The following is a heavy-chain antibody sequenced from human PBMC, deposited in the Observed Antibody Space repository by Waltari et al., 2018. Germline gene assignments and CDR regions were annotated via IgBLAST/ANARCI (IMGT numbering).Heavy chain of an antibody. CDR2: IGYDGNP. CDR1: GGSFINYR. D-gene: IGHD3-3*01. CDR3: ARAPITVVPGTQKGGMDV. J-gene: IGHJ6*02. V-gene: IGHV4-34*01. Sequence: QVLLLQGGARPLKPSETLSLTCDLSGGSFINYRWNWIRQSPPKGLEWIGQIGYDGNPGYNPSLRGRVVICMDTSKNQFSMTLTSVTAADTAVYYCARAPITVVPGTQKGGMDVWGHGTTVSVSS.